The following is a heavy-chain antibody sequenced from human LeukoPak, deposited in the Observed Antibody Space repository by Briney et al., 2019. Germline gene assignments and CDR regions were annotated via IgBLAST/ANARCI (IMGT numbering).Heavy chain of an antibody. J-gene: IGHJ4*02. D-gene: IGHD2-15*01. CDR3: ATSTYCSGGSCYSRTFQY. CDR1: GFTFSTYW. CDR2: INSDGNTT. Sequence: GGSLRLSCAASGFTFSTYWMLWVRQAPGKGLVWVSRINSDGNTTNYADSVKGRFSISRDNAKNTLYLQMNSLRAEDTAVYYCATSTYCSGGSCYSRTFQYWGQGTLVTVSS. V-gene: IGHV3-74*01.